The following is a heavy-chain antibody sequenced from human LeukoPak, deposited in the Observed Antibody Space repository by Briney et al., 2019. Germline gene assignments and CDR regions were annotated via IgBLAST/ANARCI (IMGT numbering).Heavy chain of an antibody. CDR3: ARSRAWYFDL. V-gene: IGHV4-34*01. Sequence: PSETLSLTCTVSGGSISTYYWSWIRQPPGKGLEWIGEINHSGSTNYNPSLKSRVTISVDTSKNQFSLKLSSVTAADTAVYYCARSRAWYFDLWGRGTLVTVSS. CDR2: INHSGST. J-gene: IGHJ2*01. CDR1: GGSISTYY.